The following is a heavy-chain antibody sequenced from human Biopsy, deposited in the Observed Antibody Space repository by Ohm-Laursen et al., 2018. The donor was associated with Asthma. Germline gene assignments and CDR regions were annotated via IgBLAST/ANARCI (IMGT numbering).Heavy chain of an antibody. J-gene: IGHJ4*02. D-gene: IGHD6-19*01. V-gene: IGHV3-30*03. Sequence: RSLRLSCAASGFTFSGYSMNWVRQAPGKGLEWVAVISYDGSNKYYADSVKGRSTISRDNSKNTLYLQMNSLRAEDTAVYYCARESSVAGSSDFDYWGQGTLVTVSS. CDR1: GFTFSGYS. CDR2: ISYDGSNK. CDR3: ARESSVAGSSDFDY.